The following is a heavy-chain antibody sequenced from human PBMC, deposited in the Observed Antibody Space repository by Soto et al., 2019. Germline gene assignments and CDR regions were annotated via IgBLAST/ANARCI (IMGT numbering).Heavy chain of an antibody. CDR2: IYYSGST. Sequence: PSETLSLTCTVSGGSISSGDYYWSWIRQPPGKGLEWIGYIYYSGSTYYNPSLKSRVTISVDTSKNQFSLKLSSVTAADTAVYYCAILSYYYDSSGFYHYCGQGSLVTVSS. D-gene: IGHD3-22*01. CDR3: AILSYYYDSSGFYHY. CDR1: GGSISSGDYY. J-gene: IGHJ4*02. V-gene: IGHV4-30-4*01.